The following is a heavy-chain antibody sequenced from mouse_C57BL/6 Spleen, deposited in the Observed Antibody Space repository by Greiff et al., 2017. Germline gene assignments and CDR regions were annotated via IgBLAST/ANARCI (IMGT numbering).Heavy chain of an antibody. CDR1: GYTFTGYW. CDR2: IDPPTSGT. CDR3: ARAAQATYSMDY. V-gene: IGHV1-69*01. Sequence: VQLQQPGAELVMPGASVTLSCKASGYTFTGYWMHWVKQRPGQGLEWIGGIDPPTSGTNSNQKFKGKDTLTVAKSSSTAYMPLSSLTSEGSAVYYLARAAQATYSMDYWGQGTLVTVSS. D-gene: IGHD3-2*02. J-gene: IGHJ4*01.